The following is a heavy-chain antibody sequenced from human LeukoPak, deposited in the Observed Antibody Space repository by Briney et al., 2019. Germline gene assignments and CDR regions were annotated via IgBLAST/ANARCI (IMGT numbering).Heavy chain of an antibody. CDR2: IKQDGSEK. CDR3: ARDDYYGSGSYSYFDY. J-gene: IGHJ4*02. Sequence: GGSLRLSCAASGFTFSSYWMSWVRQAPGKGLEWVANIKQDGSEKYYVDSVKGRFTISRDNAKNSLYLQMNSLRAEDTAVYYCARDDYYGSGSYSYFDYWGQGTLVTVSS. V-gene: IGHV3-7*01. D-gene: IGHD3-10*01. CDR1: GFTFSSYW.